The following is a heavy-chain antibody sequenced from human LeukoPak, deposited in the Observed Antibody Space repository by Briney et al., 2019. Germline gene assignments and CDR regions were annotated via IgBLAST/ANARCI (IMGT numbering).Heavy chain of an antibody. Sequence: ASVKVSCKASGYTFTGYYMHWVRQAPGQGLEWMGWINPNSGGTNYAQKFQGRVTMTRDTSISTAYMELSRLRSNDTAVYYCARGLLVRANNKQLAYWGQGTLVTVSS. CDR3: ARGLLVRANNKQLAY. V-gene: IGHV1-2*02. CDR2: INPNSGGT. CDR1: GYTFTGYY. D-gene: IGHD6-6*01. J-gene: IGHJ4*02.